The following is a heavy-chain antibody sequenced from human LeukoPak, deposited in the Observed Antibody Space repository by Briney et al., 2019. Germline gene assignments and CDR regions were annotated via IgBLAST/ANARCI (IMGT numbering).Heavy chain of an antibody. CDR2: IYYSGNT. V-gene: IGHV4-59*08. D-gene: IGHD3-10*01. J-gene: IGHJ4*02. CDR1: GGSISSHY. CDR3: ARHQLRGFLDDN. Sequence: SETLSLTCTVSGGSISSHYWSWIWQPPGKGLEWIGCIYYSGNTNYNPSLESRVTISVDTSKNQFSLKLSSVTAADTAVYYCARHQLRGFLDDNWGQGTLVTVSS.